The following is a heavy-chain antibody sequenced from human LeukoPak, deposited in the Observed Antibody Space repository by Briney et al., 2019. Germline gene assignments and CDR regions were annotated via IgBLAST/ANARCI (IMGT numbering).Heavy chain of an antibody. D-gene: IGHD1-26*01. CDR3: VRGGSPPTSTWSLDE. J-gene: IGHJ4*02. V-gene: IGHV3-30*03. CDR2: ISYNGHYE. CDR1: GFTFSSFE. Sequence: AGGSLRLSCAASGFTFSSFEMNWVRQAPGKGLEWVAVISYNGHYEYYGESVKGRFTISRDNSKNTVSLQMDNLRIEDTAVYYCVRGGSPPTSTWSLDEWGQGTLVSVSS.